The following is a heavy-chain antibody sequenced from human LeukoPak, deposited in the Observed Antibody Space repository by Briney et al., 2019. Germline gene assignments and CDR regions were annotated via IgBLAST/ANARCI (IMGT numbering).Heavy chain of an antibody. J-gene: IGHJ4*02. Sequence: PSETLSLTCTVSGGSISSGDYYWSWIRQPPGKGLEWIGYIYYSGSTYYNPSLRSRVTISVDTSKNQFSLKLSSVTAADTAVYYCAGYSKIAVAGTYWGQGTLVTVSS. D-gene: IGHD6-13*01. CDR2: IYYSGST. CDR3: AGYSKIAVAGTY. V-gene: IGHV4-30-4*08. CDR1: GGSISSGDYY.